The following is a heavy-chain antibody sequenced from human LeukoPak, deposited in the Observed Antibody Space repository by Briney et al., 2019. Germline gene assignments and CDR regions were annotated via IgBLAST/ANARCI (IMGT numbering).Heavy chain of an antibody. V-gene: IGHV4-61*01. CDR2: IYYSGST. J-gene: IGHJ4*02. D-gene: IGHD6-19*01. CDR3: ARERWLGHSLDY. CDR1: GCSVSSGNY. Sequence: SETLSLTCTVSGCSVSSGNYWSWIRQPPGKGLEWIGYIYYSGSTNYNPSLKSRVTISVDTSKNQFSLKLSSVTAADTAMYYCARERWLGHSLDYWGQGTLVTVSS.